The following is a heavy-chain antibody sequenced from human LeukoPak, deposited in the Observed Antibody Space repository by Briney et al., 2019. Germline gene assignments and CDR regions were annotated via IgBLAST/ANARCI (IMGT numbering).Heavy chain of an antibody. V-gene: IGHV4-39*02. J-gene: IGHJ6*03. Sequence: SETLSLTCTVSGGSISSSSYYWGWIRQPPGKGLEWIGSIYSSGSTYYNASLQSRVTISIETSKNQISLRLNSVTAADTAVYYCARGIYDKLLRRKDYYYYYYMDVWGKGTTVTISS. CDR1: GGSISSSSYY. D-gene: IGHD3-9*01. CDR2: IYSSGST. CDR3: ARGIYDKLLRRKDYYYYYYMDV.